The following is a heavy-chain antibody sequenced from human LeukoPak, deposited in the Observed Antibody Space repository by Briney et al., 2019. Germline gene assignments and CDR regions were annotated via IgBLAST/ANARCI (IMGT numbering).Heavy chain of an antibody. J-gene: IGHJ4*02. D-gene: IGHD3-22*01. Sequence: GGSLRLSCAASGFTFSDYYMSWIRQAPGKGLEWVSYISSSGSTIYYADSVKGRFTISRDNAKNSLYLQMNSLRAEDTAVYYCARENSYYYDSSGYYVMKYYFDYWGQGTLVTVSS. V-gene: IGHV3-11*01. CDR3: ARENSYYYDSSGYYVMKYYFDY. CDR2: ISSSGSTI. CDR1: GFTFSDYY.